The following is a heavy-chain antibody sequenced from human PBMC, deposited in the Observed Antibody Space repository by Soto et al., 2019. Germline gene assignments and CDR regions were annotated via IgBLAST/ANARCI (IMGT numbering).Heavy chain of an antibody. Sequence: QVQLQESGPGLVKPSQTLSLTCTVSGGSISSGNYYWSWIRQPPGKGLEWIGFISYSGRTYYSTSLKSRVTISVDTSKRQFSLTLSFVTAADTAVYYCATMGTPATGLYFFDYWGQGSLVTVSS. CDR3: ATMGTPATGLYFFDY. V-gene: IGHV4-30-4*01. CDR1: GGSISSGNYY. D-gene: IGHD2-15*01. J-gene: IGHJ4*02. CDR2: ISYSGRT.